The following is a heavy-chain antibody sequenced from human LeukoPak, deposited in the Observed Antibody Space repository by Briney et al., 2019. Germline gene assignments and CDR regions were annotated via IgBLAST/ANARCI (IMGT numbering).Heavy chain of an antibody. CDR2: ISSSGSTI. CDR3: ARIRGQLDRYYYYYYMDV. CDR1: GFTFSSYW. V-gene: IGHV3-48*04. D-gene: IGHD1-1*01. Sequence: GGSLRLSCAASGFTFSSYWMNWVRQAPGKGLEWVSYISSSGSTIYYADTVKGRFTISRDNAKNSLYLQMNSLRAEDTAVYYCARIRGQLDRYYYYYYMDVWGKGTTVTISS. J-gene: IGHJ6*03.